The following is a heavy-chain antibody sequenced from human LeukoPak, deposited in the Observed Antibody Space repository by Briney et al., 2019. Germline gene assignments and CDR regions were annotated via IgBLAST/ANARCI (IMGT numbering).Heavy chain of an antibody. CDR1: GFAVSSNY. V-gene: IGHV3-66*01. CDR2: IYSGGST. J-gene: IGHJ3*02. D-gene: IGHD3-22*01. CDR3: ARAPFTYDSSGDSFDI. Sequence: GGSLRLSCAASGFAVSSNYMSWVRQAPGKGLEWVSVIYSGGSTYYADSVKGRFTVSRDNSKNTLYLQMNSLRAEDTAVYYCARAPFTYDSSGDSFDIWGQGTMVTVSS.